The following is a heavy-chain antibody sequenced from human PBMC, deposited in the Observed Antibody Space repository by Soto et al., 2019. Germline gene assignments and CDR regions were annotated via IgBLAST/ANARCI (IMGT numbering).Heavy chain of an antibody. J-gene: IGHJ6*02. V-gene: IGHV1-69*12. CDR3: ARQGSNEYYYYGMDV. CDR2: FIPIFGTA. D-gene: IGHD3-10*01. Sequence: QVQLVQSGSEVKKPGSSVKVSCKASGGTFSSYAISCVRQAPGQGLEWMGGFIPIFGTADYAQRFQGRVTITADESTSTAYMELSSLRSEDTAVYYCARQGSNEYYYYGMDVWGQGTTVTVSS. CDR1: GGTFSSYA.